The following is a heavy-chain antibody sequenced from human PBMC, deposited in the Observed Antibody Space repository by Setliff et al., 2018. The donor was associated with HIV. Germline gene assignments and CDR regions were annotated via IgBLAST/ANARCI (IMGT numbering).Heavy chain of an antibody. Sequence: SETLSLTCTVSGGSISSYSWSWIRQPPGKGLEWIGYIYTSGSTNYNPSLKSRVTISVDTSKNQFSLELSSVTAADTAVYYCARHNTGYSYGYDYYYYYMDVWGKG. CDR2: IYTSGST. CDR1: GGSISSYS. D-gene: IGHD5-18*01. J-gene: IGHJ6*03. CDR3: ARHNTGYSYGYDYYYYYMDV. V-gene: IGHV4-4*08.